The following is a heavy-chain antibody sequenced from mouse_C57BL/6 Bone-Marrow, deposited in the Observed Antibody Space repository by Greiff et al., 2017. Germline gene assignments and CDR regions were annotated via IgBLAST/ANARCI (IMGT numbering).Heavy chain of an antibody. V-gene: IGHV1-26*01. CDR3: ARSGRGPYFDY. CDR1: GYTFTDYY. CDR2: INPNNGGT. J-gene: IGHJ2*01. Sequence: EVKLQESGPELVKPGASVKISCKASGYTFTDYYMNWVKQSHGKSLEWIGDINPNNGGTSYNQKFKGKATLTVDKSSSTAYMELRSLTSEDSAVYYCARSGRGPYFDYWGQSTTLTVSS. D-gene: IGHD3-1*01.